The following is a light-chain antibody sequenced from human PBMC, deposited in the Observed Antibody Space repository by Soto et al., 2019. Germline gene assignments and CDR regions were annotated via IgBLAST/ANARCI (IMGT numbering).Light chain of an antibody. CDR1: QCISTW. Sequence: IQMTQSPYTLSASVGDRVTITCRSSQCISTWLAWYQQKPGTAPKLLIYDASSLESGVPSRFSGSGSGTEFTLTISSLQPDDYATYYCQQYSSYSRTFGQGTKV. CDR3: QQYSSYSRT. J-gene: IGKJ1*01. V-gene: IGKV1-5*01. CDR2: DAS.